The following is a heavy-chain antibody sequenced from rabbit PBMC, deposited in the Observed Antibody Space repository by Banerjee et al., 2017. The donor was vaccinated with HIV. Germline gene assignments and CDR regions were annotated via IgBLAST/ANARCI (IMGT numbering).Heavy chain of an antibody. V-gene: IGHV1S40*01. J-gene: IGHJ4*01. Sequence: QQLVESGGGLVKPGASLTLTCTASGFSFSSGYDMCWVRQAPGKGLEWIACIDTGDGNTAYASWAKGRFTISKTSPTVTLQMTSLTAADTATYFCASGDGYAAFNLWGPGTLVTVS. CDR1: GFSFSSGYD. D-gene: IGHD6-1*01. CDR3: ASGDGYAAFNL. CDR2: IDTGDGNT.